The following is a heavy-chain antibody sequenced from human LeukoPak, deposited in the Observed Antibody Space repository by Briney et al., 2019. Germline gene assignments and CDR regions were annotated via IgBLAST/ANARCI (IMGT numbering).Heavy chain of an antibody. CDR3: ARVGDHYHWYFDL. Sequence: PGGSLRLSCEASGFSVGTKYMNWVRQAPGKGLEWVSILYSGADTYYADSVKGRFTISRDSSKNTLFLHMNSLRADDTAIYYRARVGDHYHWYFDLWGRGTRVSVSS. J-gene: IGHJ2*01. CDR2: LYSGADT. V-gene: IGHV3-53*01. D-gene: IGHD3-10*01. CDR1: GFSVGTKY.